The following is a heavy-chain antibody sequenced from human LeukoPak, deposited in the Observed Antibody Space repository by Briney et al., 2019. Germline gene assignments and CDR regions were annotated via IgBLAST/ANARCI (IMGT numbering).Heavy chain of an antibody. Sequence: PGGSLRLSCAASGFTFSNYAMHWVRQAPGEGLEWVAVISYDGSNKYYADSVKGRFTISRDNSKNTLYLQMNSLRTEDTAVYYCARGDSSWDYFDYWGQGTLVTVSS. V-gene: IGHV3-30-3*01. D-gene: IGHD6-13*01. J-gene: IGHJ4*02. CDR3: ARGDSSWDYFDY. CDR1: GFTFSNYA. CDR2: ISYDGSNK.